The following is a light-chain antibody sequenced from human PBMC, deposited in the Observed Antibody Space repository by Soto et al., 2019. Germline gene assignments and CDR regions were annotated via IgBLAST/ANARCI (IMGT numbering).Light chain of an antibody. CDR1: TSDIGDYNY. CDR2: EVF. Sequence: QSALTQPASVSGSPGQSITISCTGTTSDIGDYNYVSWYQQHPGKAPKIIIYEVFHRPSGVSNRFSGSKSGYTASLTISGLQTEDEADYYCCSSTGSSTLVFGGGTKLTVL. J-gene: IGLJ3*02. V-gene: IGLV2-14*01. CDR3: CSSTGSSTLV.